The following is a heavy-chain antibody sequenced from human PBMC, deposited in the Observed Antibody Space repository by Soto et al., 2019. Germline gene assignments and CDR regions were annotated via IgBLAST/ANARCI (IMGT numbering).Heavy chain of an antibody. J-gene: IGHJ4*02. CDR2: IYYIGST. CDR3: ARVNPGERLVLDY. D-gene: IGHD6-13*01. V-gene: IGHV4-59*01. CDR1: GGSISSYY. Sequence: SETLSLTCTVSGGSISSYYWSWIRQPPGKGLEWIGYIYYIGSTNYNPSLKSRVTISVDTSKNQFSLKLSSVTAADTAVYYCARVNPGERLVLDYWGQGTLVTVSS.